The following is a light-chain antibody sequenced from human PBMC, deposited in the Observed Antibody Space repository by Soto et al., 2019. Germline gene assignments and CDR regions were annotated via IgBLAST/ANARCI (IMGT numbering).Light chain of an antibody. CDR1: QSVDSD. Sequence: EVVMTQSPATLSVSPGERATLSCRASQSVDSDLAWYQQKPGQAPRLLIFGSSTRAAGIPARFSASGSGTEFTLTISSLQSEDFAVYYCQQYNIWPPYPFGQGTKLEIK. CDR3: QQYNIWPPYP. CDR2: GSS. V-gene: IGKV3-15*01. J-gene: IGKJ2*01.